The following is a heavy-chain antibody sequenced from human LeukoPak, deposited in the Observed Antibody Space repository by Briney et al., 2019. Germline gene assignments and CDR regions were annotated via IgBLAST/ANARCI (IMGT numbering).Heavy chain of an antibody. Sequence: GGSLRLSCEVSGFTFSSSRMNWVRQAPGKGLEWVSYISSRGTTKHYADSVKGRFTISRDNAKNALYLQMNSLRVEDTAVYYCANFEPGYTSSWYAEFWGRGTLVTVSS. CDR1: GFTFSSSR. V-gene: IGHV3-48*01. CDR3: ANFEPGYTSSWYAEF. D-gene: IGHD6-13*01. CDR2: ISSRGTTK. J-gene: IGHJ4*02.